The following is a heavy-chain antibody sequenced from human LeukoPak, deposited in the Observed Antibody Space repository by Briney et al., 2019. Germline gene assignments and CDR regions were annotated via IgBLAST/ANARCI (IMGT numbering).Heavy chain of an antibody. CDR2: IDHSGST. D-gene: IGHD6-19*01. CDR1: GGSFSGYY. CDR3: ARAGSSGWSPSYYYYYGMDV. V-gene: IGHV4-34*01. J-gene: IGHJ6*02. Sequence: SETLSLTCAVHGGSFSGYYWSWIRQPPGKGLEWIGEIDHSGSTNYNPSLKSRVTISVDTSKNQFSLKLSSVTAADTAVYYCARAGSSGWSPSYYYYYGMDVWGQGTTVTVSS.